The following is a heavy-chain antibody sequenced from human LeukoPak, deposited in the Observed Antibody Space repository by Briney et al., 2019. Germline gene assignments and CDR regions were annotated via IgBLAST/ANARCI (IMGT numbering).Heavy chain of an antibody. Sequence: GSLRLSCVASGFTFGKYWMSWVRQAPGKGLEWVANIKLDGSERNYVDSVKGRFTISRDNTKNSLYLQMNSLRAEDTAVFYCARDQYDTWSRRGNFDSWGQGTLVIVSS. D-gene: IGHD3-3*01. J-gene: IGHJ4*02. V-gene: IGHV3-7*03. CDR3: ARDQYDTWSRRGNFDS. CDR2: IKLDGSER. CDR1: GFTFGKYW.